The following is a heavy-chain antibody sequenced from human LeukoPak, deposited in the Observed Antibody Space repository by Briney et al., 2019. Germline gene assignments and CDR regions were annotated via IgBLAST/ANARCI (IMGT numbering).Heavy chain of an antibody. Sequence: GRSLRLSCAVSGFTFGHYGMHWVRQAPGKGLEWVAVIWHDGSHKYYADSVRDRFTISRDDSKNTLYLQMNSLRAEDTAVYYCARDDILTGYTIDYWGQGTLVTVSS. V-gene: IGHV3-33*01. J-gene: IGHJ4*02. CDR1: GFTFGHYG. D-gene: IGHD3-9*01. CDR2: IWHDGSHK. CDR3: ARDDILTGYTIDY.